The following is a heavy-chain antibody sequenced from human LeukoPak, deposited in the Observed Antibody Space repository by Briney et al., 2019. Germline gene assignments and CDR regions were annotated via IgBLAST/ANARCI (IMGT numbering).Heavy chain of an antibody. D-gene: IGHD3-22*01. V-gene: IGHV1-18*01. CDR3: ARQLRRTGYYTYFDY. CDR1: GYTFTSYG. Sequence: ASVKVSCKASGYTFTSYGISWVRQAPGQGLEWMGWISAYNGNTNYAQKLQGRVTMTTDTSTSTAYMELRSLRSDDTAVYYCARQLRRTGYYTYFDYWGQGTLVTVSS. J-gene: IGHJ4*02. CDR2: ISAYNGNT.